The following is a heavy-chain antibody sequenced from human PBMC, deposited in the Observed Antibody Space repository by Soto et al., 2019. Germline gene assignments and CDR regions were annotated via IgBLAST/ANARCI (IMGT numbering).Heavy chain of an antibody. CDR3: AHAGDYDPLTFDH. CDR2: IYWDDDK. CDR1: GFSLSSYGMG. J-gene: IGHJ4*02. Sequence: QITLKESGPTLVRPAQTLTLTCGFSGFSLSSYGMGVAWIRQPPGTALEWLALIYWDDDKRYSPSLKDRLAISKDASSNQVVLTITNMDPGDTATYFCAHAGDYDPLTFDHWGPGTLVTVSS. V-gene: IGHV2-5*02. D-gene: IGHD4-17*01.